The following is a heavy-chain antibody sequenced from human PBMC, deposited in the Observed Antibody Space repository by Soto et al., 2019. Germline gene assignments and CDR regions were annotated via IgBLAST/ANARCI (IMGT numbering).Heavy chain of an antibody. V-gene: IGHV4-30-2*01. J-gene: IGHJ4*02. D-gene: IGHD6-19*01. Sequence: QLQLQESGSGLVKPSQTLSLTCAVSGRSIRSGGYSWSRIRQPPGKGLEWIGYIYHSGSTYYNPSLKSRVTISVDRSKNQFSLKLSSVIAADTAVYYCARAGGLGAVAVDYWGQGTLVTVSS. CDR1: GRSIRSGGYS. CDR3: ARAGGLGAVAVDY. CDR2: IYHSGST.